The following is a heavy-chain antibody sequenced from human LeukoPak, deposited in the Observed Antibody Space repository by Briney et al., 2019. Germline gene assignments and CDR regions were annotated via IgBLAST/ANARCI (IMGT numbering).Heavy chain of an antibody. CDR2: IIPIFGTA. Sequence: SVKVSCKAYGGTFSSYAISWVRQAPGQGLEWMGGIIPIFGTANYAQKFQGRVTITTDESTSTAYMELSSLRSEDTAVYYCARAGATTALYYFDYWGQGTLVTVSS. V-gene: IGHV1-69*05. CDR1: GGTFSSYA. CDR3: ARAGATTALYYFDY. J-gene: IGHJ4*02. D-gene: IGHD1-26*01.